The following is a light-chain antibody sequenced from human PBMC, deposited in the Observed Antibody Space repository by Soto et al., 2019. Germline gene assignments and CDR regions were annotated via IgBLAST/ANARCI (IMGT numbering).Light chain of an antibody. CDR3: CSLTTSHTYV. J-gene: IGLJ1*01. V-gene: IGLV2-14*01. Sequence: QSALTQPASVSGSPGQSITISCTGTSSDVGSYNYVSWYQHHPGKAPRLMIYASSNRPSGVSHRFSGSRSGNTASLTISGLQAEDEADYYCCSLTTSHTYVFGSGTKLTVL. CDR1: SSDVGSYNY. CDR2: ASS.